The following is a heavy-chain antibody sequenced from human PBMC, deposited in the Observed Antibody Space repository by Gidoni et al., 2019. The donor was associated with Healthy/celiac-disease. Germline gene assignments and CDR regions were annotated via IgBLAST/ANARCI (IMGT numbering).Heavy chain of an antibody. J-gene: IGHJ4*02. CDR2: ISYDGSNK. CDR1: AFPFGCYG. V-gene: IGHV3-30*18. D-gene: IGHD6-13*01. CDR3: AKGRRYSSSSPVFDY. Sequence: QVQLVESGGGVVQPGRSLRLSCAASAFPFGCYGMHWVRQAPGKGLEWVAVISYDGSNKYYADSVKGRFTISRDNSKNTLYLQMNSLRAEDTAVYYCAKGRRYSSSSPVFDYWGQGTLVTVSS.